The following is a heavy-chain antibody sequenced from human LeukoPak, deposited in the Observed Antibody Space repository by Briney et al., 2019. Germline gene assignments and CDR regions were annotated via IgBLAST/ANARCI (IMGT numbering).Heavy chain of an antibody. V-gene: IGHV1-8*03. CDR3: ARGRYYDSSVYYYY. D-gene: IGHD3-22*01. CDR1: GYTFTSYD. Sequence: GASVKVSCKASGYTFTSYDINWVRQATGQGLEWMGWMNPNIGNTGYAQKFQGRVTITRNTSISTAYMELSSLRSEDTAVYYCARGRYYDSSVYYYYWGQGTLVTVSS. J-gene: IGHJ4*02. CDR2: MNPNIGNT.